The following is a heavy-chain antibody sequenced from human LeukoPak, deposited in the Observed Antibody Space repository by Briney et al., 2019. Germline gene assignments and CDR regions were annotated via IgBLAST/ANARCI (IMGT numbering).Heavy chain of an antibody. CDR3: ARLWENWGYAFDI. V-gene: IGHV4-59*01. D-gene: IGHD7-27*01. J-gene: IGHJ3*02. CDR2: IYYSGST. CDR1: GGSISSYY. Sequence: SETLSLTCTVSGGSISSYYWSWIRQPAGKGLEWIGYIYYSGSTNYNPSLKSRVTISVDTSKNQFSLKLSSVTAADTAVYYCARLWENWGYAFDIWGQGTMVTVSS.